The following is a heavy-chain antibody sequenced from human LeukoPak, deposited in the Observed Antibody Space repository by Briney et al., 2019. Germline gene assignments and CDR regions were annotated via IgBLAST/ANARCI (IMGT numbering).Heavy chain of an antibody. V-gene: IGHV4-59*01. D-gene: IGHD5-12*01. CDR3: AGARGYSGYEYYYYYGMDV. J-gene: IGHJ6*02. CDR1: GGSISSYY. CDR2: IYYSGST. Sequence: SETLSLTCTVSGGSISSYYWSWIRQPPGKGLEWIGYIYYSGSTNYNPSLKSRVTISVDTSKNQFSLKLSSVTAADTAVYYCAGARGYSGYEYYYYYGMDVWGQGTTVTVSS.